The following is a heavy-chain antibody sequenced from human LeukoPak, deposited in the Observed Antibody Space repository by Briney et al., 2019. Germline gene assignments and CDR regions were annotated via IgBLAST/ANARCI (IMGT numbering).Heavy chain of an antibody. V-gene: IGHV4-34*01. CDR3: ARERREQLLPPYTRLVTYFDY. CDR2: INHSGSI. Sequence: PSETLSLTCAVYGGSFSGYYWSWIRQPPGKGLEWIGEINHSGSIYYNPSLKSRVTISVDTSKNQLSLKLRSVTAADTAVYYCARERREQLLPPYTRLVTYFDYWGQGTLVTVSS. CDR1: GGSFSGYY. J-gene: IGHJ4*02. D-gene: IGHD1-26*01.